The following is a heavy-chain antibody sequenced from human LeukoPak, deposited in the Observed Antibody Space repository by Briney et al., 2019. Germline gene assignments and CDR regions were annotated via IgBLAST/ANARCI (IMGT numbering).Heavy chain of an antibody. CDR1: GYTLTSYD. V-gene: IGHV1-8*01. Sequence: GASVKVSCKASGYTLTSYDINWVRQAPGQGLEWMGWINPNSGRTGYAQNFQGRITITRNTSISTAYMELSSLRSEDTAVYYCTRETSSGYFDLGGEDPLVPVP. CDR2: INPNSGRT. CDR3: TRETSSGYFDL. J-gene: IGHJ4*02.